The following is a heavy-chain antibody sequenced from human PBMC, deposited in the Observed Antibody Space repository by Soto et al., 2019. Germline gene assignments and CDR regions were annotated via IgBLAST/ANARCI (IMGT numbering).Heavy chain of an antibody. J-gene: IGHJ4*02. CDR3: ARERGGYNRGDFEF. CDR2: IIPSFGTG. D-gene: IGHD5-12*01. V-gene: IGHV1-69*01. Sequence: QVQLVQSGAEAKRPGSSVKVSCKASGGTFSSYAISWVRQAPGQGLEWLGGIIPSFGTGNYQQNFQGRLTITADESTSTVYMELSGLTSGDTAVYYWARERGGYNRGDFEFWGQGTLVTVSS. CDR1: GGTFSSYA.